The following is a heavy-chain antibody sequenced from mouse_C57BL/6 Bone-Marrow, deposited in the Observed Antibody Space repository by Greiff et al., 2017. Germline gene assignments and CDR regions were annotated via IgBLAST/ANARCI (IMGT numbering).Heavy chain of an antibody. D-gene: IGHD1-1*01. CDR2: ISSGGSYT. CDR1: GFTFSSYG. CDR3: ARIYSWYFDV. J-gene: IGHJ1*03. V-gene: IGHV5-6*01. Sequence: EVNLVESGGDLVKPGGSLKLSCPASGFTFSSYGMSWVRQTPDNRLEWVATISSGGSYTYYHDSVKGRFTISRDNAKNTLYLQMSSLKSEDTAMYYCARIYSWYFDVWGTGTTVTVSS.